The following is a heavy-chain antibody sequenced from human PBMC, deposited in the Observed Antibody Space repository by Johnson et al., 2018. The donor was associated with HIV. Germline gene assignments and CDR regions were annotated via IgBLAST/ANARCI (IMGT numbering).Heavy chain of an antibody. CDR1: GFTFSSYD. J-gene: IGHJ3*02. CDR3: TRGEGGYFYDSSGYYHRPDDAFEI. Sequence: MLLVESGGDLVQPGGSLRLSCAASGFTFSSYDMHWVRQVRGKGLEWVSGIGTIDDTYYSDSVKGRFTISREHATNYLYLQMNSLRAEDTAVYFCTRGEGGYFYDSSGYYHRPDDAFEIWGQGTMVTVSS. V-gene: IGHV3-13*01. D-gene: IGHD3-22*01. CDR2: IGTIDDT.